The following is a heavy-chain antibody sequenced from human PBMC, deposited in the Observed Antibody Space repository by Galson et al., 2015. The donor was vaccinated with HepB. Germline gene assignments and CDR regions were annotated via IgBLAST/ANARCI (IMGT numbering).Heavy chain of an antibody. CDR2: IYYSGST. CDR3: ARLSLHLERITMVRGFDY. Sequence: LSLTCTVSGGSISSGDYYWSWIRQHPGKGLEWIGYIYYSGSTYYNPSLKSRVTISVDTSKNQFSLKLSSVTAADTAVYYCARLSLHLERITMVRGFDYWGQGTLVTVSS. J-gene: IGHJ4*02. V-gene: IGHV4-31*03. CDR1: GGSISSGDYY. D-gene: IGHD3-10*01.